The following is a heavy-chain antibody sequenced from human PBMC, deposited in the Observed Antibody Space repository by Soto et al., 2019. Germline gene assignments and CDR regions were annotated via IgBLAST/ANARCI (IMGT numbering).Heavy chain of an antibody. CDR1: GGSISSGDYY. CDR2: IYYSGST. Sequence: SETLSLTCTVSGGSISSGDYYWSWIRQPPGKGLEWIGYIYYSGSTYYNPSLKSRVTISVDTSKNQFSLKLRSVTAADTAAYYCASRSDYYGDAFDVCGQGAMVSVTS. V-gene: IGHV4-30-4*01. J-gene: IGHJ3*01. D-gene: IGHD3-3*01. CDR3: ASRSDYYGDAFDV.